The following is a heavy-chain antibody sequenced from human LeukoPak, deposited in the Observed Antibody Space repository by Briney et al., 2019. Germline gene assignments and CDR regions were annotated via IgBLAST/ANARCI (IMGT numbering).Heavy chain of an antibody. Sequence: PGGSLRLSCAASGFTFSSYSMNWVRQAPGKGLEWVSSISSSSSYIYYADSVKGRFTISRDNAKNSLYLQMNSLRAEDTAVYYCARDRSMIVFAYYNYMDVWGKGTTVTVSS. D-gene: IGHD3-22*01. CDR3: ARDRSMIVFAYYNYMDV. J-gene: IGHJ6*03. V-gene: IGHV3-21*01. CDR2: ISSSSSYI. CDR1: GFTFSSYS.